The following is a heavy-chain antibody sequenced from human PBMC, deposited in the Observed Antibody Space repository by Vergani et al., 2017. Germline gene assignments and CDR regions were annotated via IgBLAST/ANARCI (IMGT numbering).Heavy chain of an antibody. CDR2: ISYDGGEK. D-gene: IGHD3-10*01. CDR1: GFTFSSSG. CDR3: ARDYGSGPPQSRRLLYDIGWFDP. V-gene: IGHV3-30*03. J-gene: IGHJ5*02. Sequence: QVQLVESGGGVVQPGRSLRLSCAGSGFTFSSSGIHWVRQAPGKGLEWVAIISYDGGEKYYADSIKGRFTISRDNSKNTVYLQMNSVRADDTAVYYCARDYGSGPPQSRRLLYDIGWFDPWGQGTLVTVSS.